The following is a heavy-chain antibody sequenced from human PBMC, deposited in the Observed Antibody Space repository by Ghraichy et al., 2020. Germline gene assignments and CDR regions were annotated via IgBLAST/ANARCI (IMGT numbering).Heavy chain of an antibody. Sequence: GGSLRLSCAASGFTFSNYVVHWLRQAPGKGLEWVAVASADEGLKYYADSVKGRFTISRDNTENMLYLQMNSLRPEDTALYYCARDTIAACPDYFDFWGQGTLVTVSS. D-gene: IGHD6-6*01. J-gene: IGHJ4*02. CDR2: ASADEGLK. V-gene: IGHV3-30*04. CDR1: GFTFSNYV. CDR3: ARDTIAACPDYFDF.